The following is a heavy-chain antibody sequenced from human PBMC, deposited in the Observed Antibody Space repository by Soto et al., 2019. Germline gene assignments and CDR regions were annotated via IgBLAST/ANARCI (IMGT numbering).Heavy chain of an antibody. Sequence: PSETLSLTCTVYGGSINNYYWSWIRQPPEKGLEWVGYIYDTGSPTYNPSLKSRVTMSVDTSKNQFSLELNSVTAADTAVYFCATQQLGPAGLSEIDHWGKGTLVTVSS. CDR3: ATQQLGPAGLSEIDH. D-gene: IGHD1-1*01. J-gene: IGHJ4*02. CDR2: IYDTGSP. CDR1: GGSINNYY. V-gene: IGHV4-59*01.